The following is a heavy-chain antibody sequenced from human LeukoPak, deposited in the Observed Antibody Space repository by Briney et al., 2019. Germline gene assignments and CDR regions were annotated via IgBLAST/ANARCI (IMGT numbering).Heavy chain of an antibody. V-gene: IGHV1-18*01. CDR3: AREGRPYYDFWSGPNWFDP. Sequence: ASVKVSCKASGYTFTSYGISWVRQAPGQGLEWMGWISAYNGNTNYAQKLQGRVTMTTDTSMSTAYMELRSLRSDDTAVYYCAREGRPYYDFWSGPNWFDPWGQGTVVTVS. J-gene: IGHJ5*02. CDR2: ISAYNGNT. CDR1: GYTFTSYG. D-gene: IGHD3-3*01.